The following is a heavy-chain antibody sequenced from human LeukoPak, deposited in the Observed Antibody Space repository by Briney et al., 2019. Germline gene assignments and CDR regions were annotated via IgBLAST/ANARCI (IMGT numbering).Heavy chain of an antibody. J-gene: IGHJ4*02. D-gene: IGHD2-2*02. CDR1: GYTFTSYG. Sequence: GASVKVSCKASGYTFTSYGISWVRQAPGQGLEWMGWISAYNGNTNYAQKLQGRVTMTTDTSTSTAYMVLRSLRSDDTAVYYCARDVVVPAAIPSPFDYWGQGTLVTVSS. CDR3: ARDVVVPAAIPSPFDY. V-gene: IGHV1-18*01. CDR2: ISAYNGNT.